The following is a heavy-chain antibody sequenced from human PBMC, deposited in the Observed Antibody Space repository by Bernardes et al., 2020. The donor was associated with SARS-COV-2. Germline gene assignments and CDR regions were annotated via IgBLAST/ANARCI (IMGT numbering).Heavy chain of an antibody. Sequence: GGSLRLSCAASGFNFSTYAMTWVRQGPGKGLEWVSAINGSGNKTYYADSVKGRFTISRDNSRNTVHLHMNSLRREDTAVYFCGLGPYFYYAMNVWGPGTAVTVSS. V-gene: IGHV3-23*01. CDR2: INGSGNKT. CDR3: GLGPYFYYAMNV. J-gene: IGHJ6*02. CDR1: GFNFSTYA.